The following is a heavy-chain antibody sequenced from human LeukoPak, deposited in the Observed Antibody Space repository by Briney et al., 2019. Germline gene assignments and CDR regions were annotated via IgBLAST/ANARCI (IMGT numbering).Heavy chain of an antibody. V-gene: IGHV3-20*04. J-gene: IGHJ4*02. CDR1: GFTFDDYG. CDR2: INWNGGST. D-gene: IGHD5-18*01. Sequence: RPGGSLRLSCAASGFTFDDYGMSWVRQAPGKGLEWVSGINWNGGSTGYADSVKGRFTISRDNSKNTLYLQMNSLRAEDTAVYYCAKDPGYSYGPYFDYWGQGTLVTVSS. CDR3: AKDPGYSYGPYFDY.